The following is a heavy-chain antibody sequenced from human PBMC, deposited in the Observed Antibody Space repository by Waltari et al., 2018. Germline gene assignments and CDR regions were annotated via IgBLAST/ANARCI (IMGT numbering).Heavy chain of an antibody. CDR3: ARGSFLEWLGGMDV. D-gene: IGHD3-3*02. Sequence: EVQLVESGGGLVQPGGSLRLSCAASGFTYSSYWMPWVRQGPGKGLVGCARINIDGSSKKYADSVKGRFNIARDNAKNTLYLQMNSLRAEDTAVYYCARGSFLEWLGGMDVWGQGTTVTVS. CDR1: GFTYSSYW. CDR2: INIDGSSK. J-gene: IGHJ6*02. V-gene: IGHV3-74*01.